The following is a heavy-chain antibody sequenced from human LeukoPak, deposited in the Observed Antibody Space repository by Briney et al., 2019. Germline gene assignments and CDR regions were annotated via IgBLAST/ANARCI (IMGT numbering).Heavy chain of an antibody. Sequence: GGSLRLSCAASGFIFSDYWMHWVRQAPGKGLVWVSRINTDGGFTRYADSVQGRFIISRDTAKSTLFLQMNSLRAEDTAVYYCAREAKVGGALQYWGQGILVTVSS. CDR2: INTDGGFT. D-gene: IGHD1-26*01. CDR3: AREAKVGGALQY. CDR1: GFIFSDYW. V-gene: IGHV3-74*01. J-gene: IGHJ4*02.